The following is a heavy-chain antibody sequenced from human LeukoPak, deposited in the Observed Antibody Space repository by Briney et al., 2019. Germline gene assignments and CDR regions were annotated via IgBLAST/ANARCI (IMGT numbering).Heavy chain of an antibody. CDR1: GGSFSGYY. Sequence: PSETLSLTCAVYGGSFSGYYWSWIRQPPGKGLEWIGEINHSGSTNYNPSLKSRATISVDTSKNQFSLKLSSVTAADTAVYYCVRGSDYTWGGRGQGTLVTVSS. J-gene: IGHJ4*01. CDR3: VRGSDYTWGG. D-gene: IGHD3-10*01. CDR2: INHSGST. V-gene: IGHV4-34*01.